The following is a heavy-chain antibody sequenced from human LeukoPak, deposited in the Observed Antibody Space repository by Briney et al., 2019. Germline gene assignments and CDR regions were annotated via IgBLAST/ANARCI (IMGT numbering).Heavy chain of an antibody. CDR3: AKRGFYDGSGRFYFDN. CDR1: GFTFTSCA. CDR2: LSTSGGST. J-gene: IGHJ4*02. Sequence: PGGSLRHSCAASGFTFTSCAMSWVRQVPGKGLEWVSTLSTSGGSTYYADSVKGRFTISRDNSKNTLYLQLNSLRAEDTAIYYCAKRGFYDGSGRFYFDNWGQGTLVTVSS. D-gene: IGHD3-22*01. V-gene: IGHV3-23*01.